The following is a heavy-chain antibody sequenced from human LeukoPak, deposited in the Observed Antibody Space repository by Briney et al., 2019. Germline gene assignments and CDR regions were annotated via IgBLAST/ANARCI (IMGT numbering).Heavy chain of an antibody. CDR3: ARADCSGSTCYLRRSWFDP. Sequence: PGWSLRLSCAASGFTLSSFDMNWVRQAPGKGLEWVSFISIRSRYIYYRDSVKGRFTISRDDAKNSLYLQMNSLRVEDTAVYYCARADCSGSTCYLRRSWFDPWGQGTLVAVSS. V-gene: IGHV3-21*01. J-gene: IGHJ5*02. CDR1: GFTLSSFD. D-gene: IGHD2-2*01. CDR2: ISIRSRYI.